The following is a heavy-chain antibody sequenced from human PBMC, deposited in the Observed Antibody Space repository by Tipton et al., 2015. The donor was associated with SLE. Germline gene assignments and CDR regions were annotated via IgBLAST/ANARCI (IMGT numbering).Heavy chain of an antibody. CDR2: ISGSGGST. CDR1: GFTFSDYY. V-gene: IGHV3-23*01. Sequence: SLRLSCAASGFTFSDYYMSWIRQAPGKGLEWVSAISGSGGSTYYADSVKGRFTISRDNSKNTLYLRMNSLRAEDTALYYCAKDIRPNVFPSAFDIWGQGTMVTVSS. CDR3: AKDIRPNVFPSAFDI. J-gene: IGHJ3*02. D-gene: IGHD2-21*01.